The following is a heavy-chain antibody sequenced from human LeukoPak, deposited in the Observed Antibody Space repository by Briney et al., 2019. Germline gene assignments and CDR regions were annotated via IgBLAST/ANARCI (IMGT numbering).Heavy chain of an antibody. CDR3: ARTSRHFYGSGTNLTPWPAGMDV. CDR2: IYYSGSST. V-gene: IGHV4-59*01. CDR1: GGSLSGFF. D-gene: IGHD3-10*01. Sequence: SETLSLTCTVSGGSLSGFFWTWIRHPPGRERGWDGSIYYSGSSTKHNPSLKGRVTISVQTSKSQFSLTLNSATAADTAVYYCARTSRHFYGSGTNLTPWPAGMDVWGQGTTVTVSS. J-gene: IGHJ6*02.